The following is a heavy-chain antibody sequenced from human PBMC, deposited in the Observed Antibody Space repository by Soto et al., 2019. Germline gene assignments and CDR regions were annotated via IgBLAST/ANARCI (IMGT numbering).Heavy chain of an antibody. CDR1: GFTVSSYG. CDR3: TGEVASGY. J-gene: IGHJ4*02. Sequence: QVQLVESWGGVVQPGRSLRLSCAASGFTVSSYGMHWVRQAPGKGLEWVAVISRDGGTKYYADSVKGRFTISRDNSRNTLFLEMNSLRGDDMAVYYCTGEVASGYWGQGTLVTVSS. CDR2: ISRDGGTK. V-gene: IGHV3-30*03. D-gene: IGHD2-8*02.